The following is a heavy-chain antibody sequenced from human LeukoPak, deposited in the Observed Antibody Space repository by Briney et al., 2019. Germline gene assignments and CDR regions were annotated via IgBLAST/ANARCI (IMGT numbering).Heavy chain of an antibody. V-gene: IGHV4-39*07. CDR2: IYYSGST. D-gene: IGHD3-9*01. CDR1: GGSISSSSYY. J-gene: IGHJ4*02. CDR3: ARDRPTYYDILTHFDY. Sequence: SGTLSLTCTVSGGSISSSSYYWGWIRQPPGKGLEWIGSIYYSGSTYYNPSLKSRVTISVDTSKNQFSLKLSSVTAADTAVYYCARDRPTYYDILTHFDYWGQGTLVTVSS.